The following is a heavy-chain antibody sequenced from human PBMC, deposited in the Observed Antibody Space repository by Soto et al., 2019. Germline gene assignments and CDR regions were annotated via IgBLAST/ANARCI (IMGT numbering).Heavy chain of an antibody. CDR2: IYPGDPDT. CDR3: ARPSNDFWSGYYTSVAFDI. V-gene: IGHV5-51*01. J-gene: IGHJ3*02. Sequence: PGESVKISCKGSGYSFTSYWIGWVREMPGKGLEWMGIIYPGDPDTRYSPSFQGQVTISADKSISTAYLQWSSLKASDTAMYYCARPSNDFWSGYYTSVAFDIWGQGSMVTVSS. D-gene: IGHD3-3*01. CDR1: GYSFTSYW.